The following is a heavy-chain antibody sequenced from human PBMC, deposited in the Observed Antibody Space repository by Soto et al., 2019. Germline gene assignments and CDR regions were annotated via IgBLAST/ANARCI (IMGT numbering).Heavy chain of an antibody. CDR3: ATGSRGPPHARDNWFDP. V-gene: IGHV1-24*01. J-gene: IGHJ5*02. CDR2: FDPEDGET. Sequence: ASVKVSCKVSGYTLTELSMHWVRQAPGKGLEWMGGFDPEDGETIYAQKFQGRVTMTEDTSTDTAYMELSSLRSEDTAVYYCATGSRGPPHARDNWFDPWGQGTLVTVSS. CDR1: GYTLTELS. D-gene: IGHD1-26*01.